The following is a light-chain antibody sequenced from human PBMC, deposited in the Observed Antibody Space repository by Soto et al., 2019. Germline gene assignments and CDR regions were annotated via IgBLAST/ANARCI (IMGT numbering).Light chain of an antibody. CDR1: QCVLYSSNSKTY. CDR3: EQYYSTPFT. V-gene: IGKV4-1*01. J-gene: IGKJ3*01. Sequence: DIVMTQSPDSLAVSLGERATINCKSSQCVLYSSNSKTYLAWYQQKPGQPPKLLIYWASTRESGVPDRFSGTGFGTDFALTIRILQAKDVPVYYCEQYYSTPFTFGPGTKVDIE. CDR2: WAS.